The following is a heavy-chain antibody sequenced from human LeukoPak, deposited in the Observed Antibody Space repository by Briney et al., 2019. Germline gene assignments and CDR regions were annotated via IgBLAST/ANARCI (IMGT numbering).Heavy chain of an antibody. D-gene: IGHD6-13*01. J-gene: IGHJ4*02. Sequence: GRSLRLSCAASGFTFSSYGMHWVRQAPGKGLEWVAVIWYDGSNKYYADSVKGRFTISRDNSKNTLYLQMNSLRAEDTAVYYCARPRYSSSWYYYFDYWGQGTLVTVSS. CDR3: ARPRYSSSWYYYFDY. V-gene: IGHV3-33*01. CDR1: GFTFSSYG. CDR2: IWYDGSNK.